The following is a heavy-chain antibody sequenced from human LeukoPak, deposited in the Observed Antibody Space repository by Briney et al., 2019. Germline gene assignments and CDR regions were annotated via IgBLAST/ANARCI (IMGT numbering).Heavy chain of an antibody. D-gene: IGHD5-18*01. Sequence: GGSLRLSCAASGFTFSSYAMSWVRQAPGKGLEWVSAISGSSGSTYYADSVTGRFTISRDNSKNTLYLQVNSLRAEDTAVYYCAKDKYTYGYHYFDPWGQGTLVTVSS. CDR3: AKDKYTYGYHYFDP. CDR2: ISGSSGST. V-gene: IGHV3-23*01. J-gene: IGHJ4*02. CDR1: GFTFSSYA.